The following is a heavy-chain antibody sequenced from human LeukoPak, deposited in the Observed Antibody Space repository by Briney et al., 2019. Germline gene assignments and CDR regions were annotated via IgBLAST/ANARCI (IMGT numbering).Heavy chain of an antibody. D-gene: IGHD5-24*01. Sequence: GGYLRLSCAASGFTLSSYCMHWVRQAPGKGLGCVVVISYDGSNKYYADSVKGRFTISRDNSKNTLYLQMNSLRAEDTAVYYCAKGWQMATIMTYVDYWGQGTLVTVSS. J-gene: IGHJ4*02. CDR1: GFTLSSYC. CDR3: AKGWQMATIMTYVDY. CDR2: ISYDGSNK. V-gene: IGHV3-30*18.